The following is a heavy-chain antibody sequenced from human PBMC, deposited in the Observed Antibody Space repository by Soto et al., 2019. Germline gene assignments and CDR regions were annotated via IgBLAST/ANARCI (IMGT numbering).Heavy chain of an antibody. D-gene: IGHD2-8*02. J-gene: IGHJ4*02. Sequence: PSETLSLTCTVSGGSISSPSHHWGWVRQPPGKGLEWIGTIYYTGSTYHNPYLRSRVTIFVDTSKNQFSLKLTSVTAADTAVYYCARDKITGLFDYWGQGTLVTVS. CDR3: ARDKITGLFDY. CDR2: IYYTGST. CDR1: GGSISSPSHH. V-gene: IGHV4-39*02.